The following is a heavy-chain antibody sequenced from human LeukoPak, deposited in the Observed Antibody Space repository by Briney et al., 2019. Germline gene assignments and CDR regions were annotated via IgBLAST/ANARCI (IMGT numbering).Heavy chain of an antibody. J-gene: IGHJ4*02. CDR1: GYTFTSYG. V-gene: IGHV1-18*01. D-gene: IGHD3-10*01. CDR2: ISAYNGNT. CDR3: ARVGNHGSGTNGYFDY. Sequence: ASVKVSCKASGYTFTSYGISWVRQAPGQGLEWMGWISAYNGNTDYAQKLQGRVTMTTDTSTSTAYMELRSLRSDDTAVYYCARVGNHGSGTNGYFDYWGQGTLVTVSS.